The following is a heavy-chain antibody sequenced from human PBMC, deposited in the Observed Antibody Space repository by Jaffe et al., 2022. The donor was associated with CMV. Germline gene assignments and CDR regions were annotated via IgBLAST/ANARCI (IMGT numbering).Heavy chain of an antibody. CDR2: ISYDGSNK. Sequence: QVQLVESGGGVVQPGRSLRLSCAASGFTFSSYGMHWVRQAPGKGLEWVAVISYDGSNKYYADSVKGRFTISRDNSKNTLYLQMNSLRAEDTAVYYCAKISGGYYYDSSGYPDAFDIWGQGTMVTVSS. J-gene: IGHJ3*02. V-gene: IGHV3-30*18. CDR1: GFTFSSYG. D-gene: IGHD3-22*01. CDR3: AKISGGYYYDSSGYPDAFDI.